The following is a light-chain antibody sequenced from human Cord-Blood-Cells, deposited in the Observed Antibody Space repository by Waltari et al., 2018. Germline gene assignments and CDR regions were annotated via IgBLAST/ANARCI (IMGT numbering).Light chain of an antibody. CDR1: QSVSSSY. V-gene: IGKV3-20*01. CDR3: QQYGSSPPT. Sequence: VLTQSPGTLSLSPGERATLPCRASQSVSSSYLAWYQQKPGQAPRLLIYGASSRATGIPDRFSGSGSGTDFTLTISRLEPEDFAVYYCQQYGSSPPTFGQGTRLEIK. CDR2: GAS. J-gene: IGKJ5*01.